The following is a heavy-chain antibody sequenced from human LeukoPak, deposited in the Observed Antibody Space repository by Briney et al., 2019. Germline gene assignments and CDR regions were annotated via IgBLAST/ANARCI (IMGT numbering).Heavy chain of an antibody. CDR1: GGSISSYH. V-gene: IGHV4-39*01. J-gene: IGHJ4*02. D-gene: IGHD3-22*01. Sequence: SETLSLTCTVSGGSISSYHWGWIRQPPGKGLEWIGTIYYTGSTYYNPSLKSRVTISIDTSKNQFSLRLSSVTAADTAVYFCARASNYFDILYWGQGTLVTVSS. CDR3: ARASNYFDILY. CDR2: IYYTGST.